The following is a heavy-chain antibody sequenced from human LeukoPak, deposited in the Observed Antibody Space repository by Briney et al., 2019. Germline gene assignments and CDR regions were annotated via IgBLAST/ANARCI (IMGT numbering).Heavy chain of an antibody. CDR2: ISWNSGSI. CDR1: GFTFDDYA. V-gene: IGHV3-9*03. Sequence: PGRSLRLSCAASGFTFDDYAMHWVRQAPGKGLEWVSGISWNSGSIGYADSVKGRFTISRDNAKNSLYLQMNSLRAEDMALYYCAKSTVAANGHDAFDIWGQGTMVTVSS. J-gene: IGHJ3*02. CDR3: AKSTVAANGHDAFDI. D-gene: IGHD2-15*01.